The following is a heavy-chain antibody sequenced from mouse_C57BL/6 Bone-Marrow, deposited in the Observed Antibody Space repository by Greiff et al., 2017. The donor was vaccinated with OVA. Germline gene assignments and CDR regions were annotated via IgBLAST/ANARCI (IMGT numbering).Heavy chain of an antibody. CDR3: AIGLLRSAWFAY. J-gene: IGHJ3*01. Sequence: QVQLQQPGAELVKPGASVKVSCKASGYTFTSYWMHWVKQRPGQGLEWIGRIHPSDSDTNYNQKFKGKATLTVDKSSSTAYMQLSSLTSADSAVYYCAIGLLRSAWFAYWGQGTLVTVSA. CDR1: GYTFTSYW. CDR2: IHPSDSDT. V-gene: IGHV1-74*01. D-gene: IGHD1-1*01.